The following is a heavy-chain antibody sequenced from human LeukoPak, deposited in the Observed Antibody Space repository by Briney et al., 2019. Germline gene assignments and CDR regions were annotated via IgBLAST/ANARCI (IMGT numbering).Heavy chain of an antibody. V-gene: IGHV3-23*01. CDR3: ANGLAVAVHFDY. D-gene: IGHD6-19*01. J-gene: IGHJ4*02. Sequence: PGGSLTLSCTASGFTFSSHAMSWVRQAPGKGLEWVSAICGSGGSTYYADSVKGGFTISRDKSKNTLYLQMNSLRAEHTAVYYCANGLAVAVHFDYWGQGTLVTVSS. CDR2: ICGSGGST. CDR1: GFTFSSHA.